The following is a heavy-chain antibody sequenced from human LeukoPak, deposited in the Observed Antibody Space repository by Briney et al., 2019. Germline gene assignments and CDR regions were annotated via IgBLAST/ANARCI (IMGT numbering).Heavy chain of an antibody. Sequence: LTGGSLRLSCAASGFTFSSYWMSWVRQAPGKGLEWVANIKQDGSEKYYVDSVKGRFTISRDNAKNSLYLQMNSLRAEDTAVYYCARDPGVDMVRGVISPFDYWGQGTLVTVSS. CDR1: GFTFSSYW. D-gene: IGHD3-10*01. J-gene: IGHJ4*02. V-gene: IGHV3-7*01. CDR3: ARDPGVDMVRGVISPFDY. CDR2: IKQDGSEK.